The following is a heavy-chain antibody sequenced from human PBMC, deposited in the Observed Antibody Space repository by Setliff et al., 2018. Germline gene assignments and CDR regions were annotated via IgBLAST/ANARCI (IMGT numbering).Heavy chain of an antibody. D-gene: IGHD2-2*01. J-gene: IGHJ3*02. V-gene: IGHV4-39*07. CDR1: GGSISRSSYN. Sequence: SETLSLTCTVSGGSISRSSYNWGWIRQPPGKGLEWIGSMYHSGSTYYNPSLKSRVTISVDTSKNQFSLKLNYVTAADTAVYYCARALGYCSRTSCYADAFDIWGQGTMVTVSS. CDR2: MYHSGST. CDR3: ARALGYCSRTSCYADAFDI.